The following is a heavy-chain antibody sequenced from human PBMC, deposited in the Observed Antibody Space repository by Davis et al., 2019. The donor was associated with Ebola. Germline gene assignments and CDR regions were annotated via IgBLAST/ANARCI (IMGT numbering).Heavy chain of an antibody. CDR1: GFTFSSYA. CDR2: ISGSGGST. CDR3: AKDPRRALITGTTVDY. J-gene: IGHJ4*02. V-gene: IGHV3-23*01. Sequence: GESLKISCAASGFTFSSYAMSWVRQAPGKGLEWVSAISGSGGSTYYADSVKGRFTISRDNSKNTLYLQMNSLRAEDTAVYYCAKDPRRALITGTTVDYWGQGTLVTVSS. D-gene: IGHD1-7*01.